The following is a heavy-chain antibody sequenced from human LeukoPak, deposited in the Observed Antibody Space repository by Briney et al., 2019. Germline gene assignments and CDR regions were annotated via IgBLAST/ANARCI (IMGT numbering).Heavy chain of an antibody. Sequence: AASVKVSCKASGYTFTSYGISWVRQAPGQGLEWMGWISAYNGNTNYAQKFQGRVTITRDTSASTAYMEVSSLRSEDTAVYHCARTQGVYYGGNSGAFDIWGQGTVVTVSS. D-gene: IGHD4-23*01. CDR2: ISAYNGNT. CDR1: GYTFTSYG. CDR3: ARTQGVYYGGNSGAFDI. J-gene: IGHJ3*02. V-gene: IGHV1-18*01.